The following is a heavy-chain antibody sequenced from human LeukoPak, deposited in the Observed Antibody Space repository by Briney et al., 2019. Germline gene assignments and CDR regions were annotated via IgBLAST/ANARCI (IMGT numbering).Heavy chain of an antibody. CDR2: ISYDGSNK. Sequence: GGSLRLSCAASGFTFSSYAMHWVRQAPGKGLEWVTVISYDGSNKYYADSMKGRFTISRDNSKNTLYLQMNSLRAEDTAVYYCAKTGNPATGDYWGQGTLVTVSS. CDR3: AKTGNPATGDY. V-gene: IGHV3-30*14. J-gene: IGHJ4*02. CDR1: GFTFSSYA. D-gene: IGHD1-1*01.